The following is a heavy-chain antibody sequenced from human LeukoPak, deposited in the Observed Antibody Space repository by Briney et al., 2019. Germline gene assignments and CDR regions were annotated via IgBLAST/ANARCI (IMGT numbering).Heavy chain of an antibody. Sequence: PGGSLRLSCAASGFTFSSYGMHWVRQAPGKGLEWVAFIRYDGSNKYYADSVKGRFTISRDNSKNTLYLQMNSLRAEDTAVYYCARSVPAAKDPVSGRFDPWGQGTLVTVSS. CDR3: ARSVPAAKDPVSGRFDP. V-gene: IGHV3-30*02. J-gene: IGHJ5*02. CDR1: GFTFSSYG. D-gene: IGHD2-2*01. CDR2: IRYDGSNK.